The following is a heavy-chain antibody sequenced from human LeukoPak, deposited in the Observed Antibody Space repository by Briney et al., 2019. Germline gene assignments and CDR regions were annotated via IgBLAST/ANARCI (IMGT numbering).Heavy chain of an antibody. J-gene: IGHJ4*02. CDR1: GFTFDDYA. CDR3: AKGIAAAGGFDY. Sequence: PGRSLRLSCAASGFTFDDYAIHWVRQAPGKGLEWVSGISWNSGSIGYADSVKGRFTISRDNAKNSLYLQMNSLRAEDTALYYCAKGIAAAGGFDYWGQGTLVTVSS. CDR2: ISWNSGSI. D-gene: IGHD6-13*01. V-gene: IGHV3-9*01.